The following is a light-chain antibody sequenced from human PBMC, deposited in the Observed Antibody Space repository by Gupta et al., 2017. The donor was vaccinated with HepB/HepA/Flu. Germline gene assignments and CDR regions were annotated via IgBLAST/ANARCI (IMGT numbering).Light chain of an antibody. J-gene: IGKJ2*01. CDR2: KAS. V-gene: IGKV1-5*03. Sequence: DIQMTQFPSTLSASVGDTVTITCRASQPINNWLAWYQKRPGKAPKLLIYKASSLETGVTSRVTGSGYGTEVNLTISSRKPDDVDTDYGHTEITASPKTAFGKGTQMQ. CDR3: HTEITASPKTA. CDR1: QPINNW.